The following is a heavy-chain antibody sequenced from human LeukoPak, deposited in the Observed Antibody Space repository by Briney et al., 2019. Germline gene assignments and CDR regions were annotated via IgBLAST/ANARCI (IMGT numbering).Heavy chain of an antibody. V-gene: IGHV3-23*01. CDR3: ANQMSLWQLVLSHFEY. CDR1: GFTFSSYA. Sequence: GGSLRLSCGASGFTFSSYAMSGVRQAPGKGLEWVSSISVRGGSTYDADSVKGRFTISRDNSKNTLYLQMNSLRAEDTAVYYCANQMSLWQLVLSHFEYWGQGTLVTVSS. CDR2: ISVRGGST. J-gene: IGHJ4*02. D-gene: IGHD6-6*01.